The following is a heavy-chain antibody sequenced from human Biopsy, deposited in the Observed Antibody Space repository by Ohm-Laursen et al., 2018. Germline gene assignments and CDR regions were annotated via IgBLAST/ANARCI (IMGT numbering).Heavy chain of an antibody. CDR3: ARHPTGFWFDP. CDR2: IYNSETT. J-gene: IGHJ5*02. Sequence: GTLSLTWTVSGDSISTSTTYYWAWLRQPPGKGLEWIGSIYNSETTFYNPSLKSRVAISVDTSTNQFSLKVSSVTAADTALYYCARHPTGFWFDPWGHGTLATVSS. V-gene: IGHV4-39*01. CDR1: GDSISTSTTYY.